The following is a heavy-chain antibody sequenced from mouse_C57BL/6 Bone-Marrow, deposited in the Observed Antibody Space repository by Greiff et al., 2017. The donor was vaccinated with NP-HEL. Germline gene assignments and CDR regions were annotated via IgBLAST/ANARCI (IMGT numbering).Heavy chain of an antibody. CDR3: ARDRNYYGTTDGYWYFDV. Sequence: EVQRVESGGGLVKPGGSLKLSCAASGFTFSSYAMSWVRQTPEKRLEWVATISDGGSYTYYPDNVKGRFTISRDNAKNNLYLQMSHLKSEDTAMYYCARDRNYYGTTDGYWYFDVWGTGTTVTVSS. CDR1: GFTFSSYA. J-gene: IGHJ1*03. D-gene: IGHD1-1*01. V-gene: IGHV5-4*01. CDR2: ISDGGSYT.